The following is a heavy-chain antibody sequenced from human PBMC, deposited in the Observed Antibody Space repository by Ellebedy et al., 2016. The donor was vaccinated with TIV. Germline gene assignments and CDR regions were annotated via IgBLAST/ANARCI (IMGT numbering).Heavy chain of an antibody. J-gene: IGHJ3*02. CDR2: IYNSGST. CDR3: ARGGYGGHDSVDAFDI. CDR1: GASISSSGYY. Sequence: SETLSLTCNVSGASISSSGYYWGWIRQPPGKKLEWIGSIYNSGSTNFNPSLKSRVTMSLDTSKNQFSLRLRSVTAADTAVYYCARGGYGGHDSVDAFDIWGQGTMVTVSS. V-gene: IGHV4-39*07. D-gene: IGHD5-12*01.